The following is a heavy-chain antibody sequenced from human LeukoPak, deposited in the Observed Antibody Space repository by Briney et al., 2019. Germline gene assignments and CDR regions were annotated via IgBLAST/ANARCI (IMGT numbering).Heavy chain of an antibody. CDR2: ISAYNGNT. D-gene: IGHD2-21*02. J-gene: IGHJ5*02. CDR3: ARVVVTAFVSWFDP. V-gene: IGHV1-18*01. Sequence: GASVKVSCKASGYTFTSYGISWVRQAPGQRLESMGWISAYNGNTNYAQKLQGRVTMTTDTSTSTAYMELRSLRSDDTAVYYCARVVVTAFVSWFDPWGQGTLVTVSS. CDR1: GYTFTSYG.